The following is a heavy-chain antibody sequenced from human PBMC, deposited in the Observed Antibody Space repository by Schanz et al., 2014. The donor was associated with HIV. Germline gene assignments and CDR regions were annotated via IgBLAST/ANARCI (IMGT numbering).Heavy chain of an antibody. CDR2: INLGGGSA. V-gene: IGHV1-46*01. D-gene: IGHD4-4*01. CDR1: GYIFPNYH. CDR3: ARDGSKWNFEY. Sequence: QVQLVQSGAEVKKPGASVKISCEASGYIFPNYHIHWVRQAPGQGLEWMARINLGGGSAIYAQKFHGRVTLTRAPSTSTEHMELSSLRSEDPAVYYCARDGSKWNFEYWGQGTLVTVSP. J-gene: IGHJ4*02.